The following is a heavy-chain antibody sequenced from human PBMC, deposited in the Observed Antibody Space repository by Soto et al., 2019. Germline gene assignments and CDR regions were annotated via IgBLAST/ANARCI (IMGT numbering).Heavy chain of an antibody. J-gene: IGHJ6*02. CDR2: IWYDGSNK. CDR3: ARGSYYDILTGHYYYYYGMDV. Sequence: GGSLRLSCAASGFTFSSYGMHWVRQAPGKGLEWVAVIWYDGSNKYYADSVKGRFTISRDNSKNTLYLQMNSLRAEDTAVYYCARGSYYDILTGHYYYYYGMDVWGQGTTVTVSS. CDR1: GFTFSSYG. V-gene: IGHV3-33*01. D-gene: IGHD3-9*01.